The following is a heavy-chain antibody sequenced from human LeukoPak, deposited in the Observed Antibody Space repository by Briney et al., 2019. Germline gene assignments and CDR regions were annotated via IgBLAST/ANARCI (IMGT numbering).Heavy chain of an antibody. CDR2: INPNSGGT. Sequence: GASVKVSCKASGYTFTGYYMHWVRQAPGQGLEWVGWINPNSGGTNYAQKFQGWVTMTRDTSISTAYMELSRLRSDDTAVYYCARDHGRYSGYGYWGQRTLVTASS. CDR1: GYTFTGYY. D-gene: IGHD5-12*01. J-gene: IGHJ4*02. V-gene: IGHV1-2*04. CDR3: ARDHGRYSGYGY.